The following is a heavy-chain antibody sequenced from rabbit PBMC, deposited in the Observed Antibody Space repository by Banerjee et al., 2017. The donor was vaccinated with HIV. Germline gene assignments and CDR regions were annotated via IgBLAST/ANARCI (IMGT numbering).Heavy chain of an antibody. Sequence: QQQLEESGGGLVKPGGTLTLTCKASGIDFSSYYMSWVRQAPGKGLEWIGNIYGGSGSTYSASGGNGRFPISSHNAQNTLYLQLNSLTAADTATYFCARGDGAYAGYDGLWGQGTLVTVS. J-gene: IGHJ3*01. CDR2: IYGGSGST. CDR1: GIDFSSYY. CDR3: ARGDGAYAGYDGL. V-gene: IGHV1S43*01. D-gene: IGHD7-1*01.